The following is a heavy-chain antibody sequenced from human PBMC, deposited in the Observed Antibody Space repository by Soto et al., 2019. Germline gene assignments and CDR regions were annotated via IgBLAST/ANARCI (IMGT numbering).Heavy chain of an antibody. V-gene: IGHV6-1*01. CDR2: TYYTSKWYN. J-gene: IGHJ6*02. CDR3: ARVYSSGWSFYYGTDV. CDR1: GDSFSSNSAI. D-gene: IGHD6-19*01. Sequence: SQTLSLTCAISGDSFSSNSAIWNWFRQSPSRGLEWLGRTYYTSKWYNDYAVSVKSRISINPDTSKNQVSLQLNSVTPEDTAVYYCARVYSSGWSFYYGTDVWGQGTTVTVS.